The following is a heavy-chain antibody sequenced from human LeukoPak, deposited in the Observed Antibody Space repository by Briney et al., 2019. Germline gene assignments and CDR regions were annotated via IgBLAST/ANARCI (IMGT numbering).Heavy chain of an antibody. D-gene: IGHD3-22*01. Sequence: SETLSLTCTVSGGSVSSGSYYWSWIRQPPGKGLEWIGYIYYSGSTNYNPSLKSRVTISVDTSKNQFSLKLSSVTAADTAVYYCARLNYYDSSGPILFDYWGQGTLVTVSS. J-gene: IGHJ4*02. CDR3: ARLNYYDSSGPILFDY. CDR2: IYYSGST. CDR1: GGSVSSGSYY. V-gene: IGHV4-61*01.